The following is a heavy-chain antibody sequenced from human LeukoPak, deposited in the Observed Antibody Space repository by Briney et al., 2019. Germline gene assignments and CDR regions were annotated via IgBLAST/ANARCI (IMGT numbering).Heavy chain of an antibody. D-gene: IGHD6-19*01. CDR2: IIPIFGTA. V-gene: IGHV1-69*13. Sequence: SVKVSCKASGGTFSSYAISWVRQAPGQGLEWMGGIIPIFGTANYAQKFQGRVTITADESTSTAYMKLSSLRSEDTAVYYCARSRSRGQWLTGTWGQGTLVTVSS. CDR1: GGTFSSYA. CDR3: ARSRSRGQWLTGT. J-gene: IGHJ5*02.